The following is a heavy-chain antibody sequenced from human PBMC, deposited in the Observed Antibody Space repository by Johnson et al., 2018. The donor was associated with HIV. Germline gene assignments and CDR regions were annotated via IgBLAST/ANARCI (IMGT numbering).Heavy chain of an antibody. V-gene: IGHV3-64*01. CDR2: ISSNGGST. J-gene: IGHJ3*02. Sequence: EVQLVESGGGLVQPGGSLRLSCATSGFTLSNYAMHWVRQAPGKGLDYVAGISSNGGSTYYANSVKGRFTISRDNSKNTLYLQMGSLRAEDMAVYYCARGTVCGGDCYSRAFDIWGQWTMVTVSS. CDR3: ARGTVCGGDCYSRAFDI. CDR1: GFTLSNYA. D-gene: IGHD2-21*02.